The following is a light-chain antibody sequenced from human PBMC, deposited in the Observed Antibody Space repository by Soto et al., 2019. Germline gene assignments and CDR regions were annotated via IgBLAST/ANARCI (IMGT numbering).Light chain of an antibody. CDR2: NAS. J-gene: IGKJ4*01. V-gene: IGKV1-39*01. CDR1: QDIDSY. Sequence: IQVTQSPSSLSASVGDRVTITCRASQDIDSYLAWYQQRPGKVPKLLIYNASTLKSGVPSRFSGSGSGTGYTLTISSLQPEDLATYYCHQGYSTPSLTFGGGTKVDIK. CDR3: HQGYSTPSLT.